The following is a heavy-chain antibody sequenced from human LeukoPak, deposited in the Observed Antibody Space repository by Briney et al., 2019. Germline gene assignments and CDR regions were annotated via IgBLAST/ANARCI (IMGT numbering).Heavy chain of an antibody. Sequence: SETLSLTCAVSGYSISSGCYWGWIRQPPGKGLEWIGSIYHSGSTYYNPSLKSRVTISVDTSKNQFSLKLSSVTAADTAVYYCARDRPITMIVVKAFDIWGQGTMVTVSS. V-gene: IGHV4-38-2*02. CDR1: GYSISSGCY. J-gene: IGHJ3*02. CDR2: IYHSGST. D-gene: IGHD3-22*01. CDR3: ARDRPITMIVVKAFDI.